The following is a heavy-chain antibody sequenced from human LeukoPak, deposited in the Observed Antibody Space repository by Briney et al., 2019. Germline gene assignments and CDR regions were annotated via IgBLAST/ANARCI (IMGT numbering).Heavy chain of an antibody. J-gene: IGHJ6*02. CDR2: VNSDGSRT. CDR1: GLTFSSHW. V-gene: IGHV3-74*01. CDR3: ARERQYDMDV. Sequence: GGSLRLSCAASGLTFSSHWMHWVRQAPGSGLVWVSRVNSDGSRTSYADSVKGRFTISRDNAKNTLYLQMNSPRAEDMAVYYCARERQYDMDVWGQGTTVTVSS.